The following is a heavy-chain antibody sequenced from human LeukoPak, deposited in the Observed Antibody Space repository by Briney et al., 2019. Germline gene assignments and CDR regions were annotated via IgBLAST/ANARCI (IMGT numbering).Heavy chain of an antibody. CDR1: GFSFSDYS. CDR2: SSYDGSRA. Sequence: GGSRRLSCAASGFSFSDYSVHWVRQAPGKGLEWVAFSSYDGSRAYYADSVQGRFAISGDNSRNPLYLQMSNLRPEDTAVYYCVRGHASGSFLMDYWGQGTLVTVSS. CDR3: VRGHASGSFLMDY. J-gene: IGHJ4*02. D-gene: IGHD3-10*01. V-gene: IGHV3-30*09.